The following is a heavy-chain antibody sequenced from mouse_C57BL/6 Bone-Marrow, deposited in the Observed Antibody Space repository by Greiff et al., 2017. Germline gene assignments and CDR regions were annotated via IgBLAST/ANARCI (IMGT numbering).Heavy chain of an antibody. V-gene: IGHV5-12*01. D-gene: IGHD1-2*01. CDR2: ISNGGGST. CDR1: GFTFSDYY. CDR3: SRPATTPFYAMDY. Sequence: DVKLVEPGGGFVQPGGSLKLSCAASGFTFSDYYMYWVRQTPEKRLEWVAYISNGGGSTYYPDTVKGRFTISIDNATNTTYLQLSRLKSEDTAMYYCSRPATTPFYAMDYWGHSTSVTVSS. J-gene: IGHJ4*01.